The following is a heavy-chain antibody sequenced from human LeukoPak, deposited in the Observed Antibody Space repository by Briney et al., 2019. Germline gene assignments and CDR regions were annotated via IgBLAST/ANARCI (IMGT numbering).Heavy chain of an antibody. Sequence: VQPGGSLRLSCVPSGFTVNRNVMSWVRQAPGKGLEWVSLIYSDDRAFYADSVKGRFTISRNKSRNTLFLQMSSLKPKDTAIYYCARDLAGFEEPRYYYYMDVWGKGTTVTVSS. CDR1: GFTVNRNV. V-gene: IGHV3-66*01. D-gene: IGHD3-9*01. CDR2: IYSDDRA. CDR3: ARDLAGFEEPRYYYYMDV. J-gene: IGHJ6*03.